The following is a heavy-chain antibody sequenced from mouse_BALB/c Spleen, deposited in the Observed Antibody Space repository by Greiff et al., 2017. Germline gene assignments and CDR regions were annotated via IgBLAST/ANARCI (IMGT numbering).Heavy chain of an antibody. CDR2: INPSNGRT. Sequence: VQLQQPGAELVMPGASVKMSCKASGYTFTDYWMHWVKQRPGQGLEWIGEINPSNGRTNYNEKFKSKATLTVDKSSSTAYMQLSSLTSEDSAVYYCAREGSYAMDYWGQGTSVTVSS. CDR1: GYTFTDYW. V-gene: IGHV1S81*02. J-gene: IGHJ4*01. CDR3: AREGSYAMDY.